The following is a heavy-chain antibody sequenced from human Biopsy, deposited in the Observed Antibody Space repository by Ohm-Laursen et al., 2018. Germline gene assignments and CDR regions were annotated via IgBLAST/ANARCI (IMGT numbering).Heavy chain of an antibody. CDR3: ARATYSSGHKIDS. D-gene: IGHD6-25*01. J-gene: IGHJ4*02. CDR2: ISGRGVDT. Sequence: SLRLSCTASGFVFNNFAMSWVRQAPGKGLEWVSAISGRGVDTSYADSVKGRFTISRDESKNTLYLQMNRLRAEDTAVYHCARATYSSGHKIDSWGQGTLVTVSS. CDR1: GFVFNNFA. V-gene: IGHV3-23*01.